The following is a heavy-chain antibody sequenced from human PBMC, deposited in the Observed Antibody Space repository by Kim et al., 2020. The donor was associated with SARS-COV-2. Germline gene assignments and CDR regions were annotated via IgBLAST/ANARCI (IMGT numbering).Heavy chain of an antibody. V-gene: IGHV4-31*02. Sequence: PSLKSRVTMSIDTSKNQFSLKLYSVTAADTAVYYCARDRITGTTGGFDYWGQGTLVTVSS. J-gene: IGHJ4*02. CDR3: ARDRITGTTGGFDY. D-gene: IGHD1-20*01.